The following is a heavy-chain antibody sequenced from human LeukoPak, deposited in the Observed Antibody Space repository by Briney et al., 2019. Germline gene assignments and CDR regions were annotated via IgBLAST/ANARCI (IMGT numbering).Heavy chain of an antibody. J-gene: IGHJ4*02. CDR2: ISGGGGTT. CDR1: GYTFDTYA. CDR3: AFNWIGLLSGYFDH. V-gene: IGHV3-23*01. D-gene: IGHD1-26*01. Sequence: GGSLRLSCAASGYTFDTYAMNWVRQAPGKGLEWVAVISGGGGTTNYADSVKGRFTISRDNSKKMIYLQMNSLRAEDTAVYYCAFNWIGLLSGYFDHWGQGTLVPVSS.